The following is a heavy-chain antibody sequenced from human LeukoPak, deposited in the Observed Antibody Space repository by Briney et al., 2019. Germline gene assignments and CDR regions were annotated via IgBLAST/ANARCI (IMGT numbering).Heavy chain of an antibody. CDR1: GGSFSGYY. V-gene: IGHV4-34*01. D-gene: IGHD3-10*01. J-gene: IGHJ6*02. CDR2: INHSGST. Sequence: PSETLSLTCAVYGGSFSGYYWSWIRQPPGKGLEWIGEINHSGSTNYNPSLKSRVTISVDTSKNQFSLKLSSVTAADTAVYYCARALDYYGLGSYYNAYYYYGMDVWGQGTTVTVSS. CDR3: ARALDYYGLGSYYNAYYYYGMDV.